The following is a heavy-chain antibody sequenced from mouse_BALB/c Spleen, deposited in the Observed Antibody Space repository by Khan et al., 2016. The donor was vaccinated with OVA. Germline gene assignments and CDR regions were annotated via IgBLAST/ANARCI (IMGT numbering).Heavy chain of an antibody. CDR2: ISYSGST. J-gene: IGHJ2*01. D-gene: IGHD1-2*01. CDR3: ARTARIKY. CDR1: GYSITSGYG. V-gene: IGHV3-2*02. Sequence: VQLKQSGPGLVKPSQSLSLTYTVTGYSITSGYGWNWIRQFPGNKLEWMGYISYSGSTNYNPSLKSRISITRDTSQNQFFLQLNSVTTEDTATYYCARTARIKYWGQGTTLTVSS.